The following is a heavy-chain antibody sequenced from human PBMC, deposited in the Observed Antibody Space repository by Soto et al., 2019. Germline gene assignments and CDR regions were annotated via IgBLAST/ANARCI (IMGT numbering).Heavy chain of an antibody. CDR3: VRDWSTFWGMDV. CDR1: GFTFSTYW. CDR2: IKQDGSEK. V-gene: IGHV3-7*01. Sequence: PGGSLRLSCAACGFTFSTYWMNWVRQAPWKGLEWVANIKQDGSEKYYVDSVKGRFAISRDNAKDSLFLQMNNLRAEDTAVYYCVRDWSTFWGMDVWGQGTTVTVCS. J-gene: IGHJ6*02.